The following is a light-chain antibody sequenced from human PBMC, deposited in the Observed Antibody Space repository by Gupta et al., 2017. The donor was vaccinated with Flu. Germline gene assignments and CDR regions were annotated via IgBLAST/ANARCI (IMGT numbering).Light chain of an antibody. CDR3: QNYNSAPRT. Sequence: GDRVTITCRASQGISNYLAWYQQKPGEVPKLLIYATSTLQSGVPSRFSGSGSGTDFTLTISSLQPEDFATYYCQNYNSAPRTFGPGTKVDLK. J-gene: IGKJ3*01. V-gene: IGKV1-27*01. CDR1: QGISNY. CDR2: ATS.